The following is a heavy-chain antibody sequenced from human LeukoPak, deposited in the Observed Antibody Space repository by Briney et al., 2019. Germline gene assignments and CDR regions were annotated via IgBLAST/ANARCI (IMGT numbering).Heavy chain of an antibody. CDR1: GFIFSSYW. V-gene: IGHV3-7*01. J-gene: IGHJ4*02. CDR2: INQDGSEK. D-gene: IGHD6-19*01. Sequence: GGSLRLSCGASGFIFSSYWMSWVRQAPGKGLEWVANINQDGSEKYYVDSVKGRFTISRDKGKNSLYLQMNSLRAEDTAVYYCARDAARYSSGWYYDYWGQGTLVTVSS. CDR3: ARDAARYSSGWYYDY.